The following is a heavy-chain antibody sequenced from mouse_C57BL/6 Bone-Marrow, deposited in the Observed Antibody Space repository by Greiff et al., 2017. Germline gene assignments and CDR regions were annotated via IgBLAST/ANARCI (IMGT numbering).Heavy chain of an antibody. V-gene: IGHV14-4*01. J-gene: IGHJ2*01. D-gene: IGHD4-1*01. Sequence: DVKLQESGAELVRPGASVKLSCTASGFNIKDDYMHWVKQRPEQGLEWIGWIDPENGDTEYASKFQGKATITADTSSNTAYLQLSSLTSEDTAVSYCTRPGTSIGYWGQGTTLTVSS. CDR1: GFNIKDDY. CDR2: IDPENGDT. CDR3: TRPGTSIGY.